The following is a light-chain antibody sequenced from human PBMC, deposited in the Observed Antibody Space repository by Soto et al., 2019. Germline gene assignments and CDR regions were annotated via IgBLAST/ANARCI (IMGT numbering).Light chain of an antibody. Sequence: QSALTQPASVSGSPGQSITISCTGTSSDVGSYNLVSWYQQHPGNAPKFMIYEVSKRPSGVSNRFSGSKSGNTASLTISGLQAEDEADYYCCSYASTTIYVFGTGTKVTVL. J-gene: IGLJ1*01. V-gene: IGLV2-23*02. CDR3: CSYASTTIYV. CDR2: EVS. CDR1: SSDVGSYNL.